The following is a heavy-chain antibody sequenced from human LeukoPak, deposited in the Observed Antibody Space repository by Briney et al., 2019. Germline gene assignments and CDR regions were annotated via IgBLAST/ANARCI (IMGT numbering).Heavy chain of an antibody. D-gene: IGHD4-11*01. CDR3: ARDPAYRPYDY. Sequence: ASVKVSCKASGYTFTSYGISWVRQAPGQGLEWMGWINPNSGGTNYAQKFQGRVTMTRDTSISTAYMELSRLRSDDTAVYYCARDPAYRPYDYWGQGTLVTVSS. CDR2: INPNSGGT. V-gene: IGHV1-2*02. J-gene: IGHJ4*02. CDR1: GYTFTSYG.